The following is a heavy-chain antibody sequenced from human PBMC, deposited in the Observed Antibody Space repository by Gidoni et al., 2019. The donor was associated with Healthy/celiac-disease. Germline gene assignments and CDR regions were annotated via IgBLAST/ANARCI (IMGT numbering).Heavy chain of an antibody. CDR1: GGSISSSNW. CDR2: IYHSGSI. J-gene: IGHJ5*02. V-gene: IGHV4-4*02. CDR3: ARDGPGGSGSNYNWFDP. D-gene: IGHD3-10*01. Sequence: QVQLQESGPGLVKPSGTLSLTCAVSGGSISSSNWWSWVRQPPGKGLEWIGEIYHSGSINYNPSLKSRVTISVDKSKNQFSLKLSSVTAADTAVYYCARDGPGGSGSNYNWFDPWGQGTLVTVSS.